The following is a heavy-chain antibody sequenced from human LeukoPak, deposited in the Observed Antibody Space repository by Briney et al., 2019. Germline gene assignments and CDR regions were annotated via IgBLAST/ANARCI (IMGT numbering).Heavy chain of an antibody. J-gene: IGHJ4*02. D-gene: IGHD2-15*01. CDR1: GFSIGNYG. CDR3: AKCRSLSPASATNY. Sequence: GGSLRLSCAVSGFSIGNYGMHWVRQAPDKGLEWVAMISHDGGVKYYGDSVKGRLTISRDNSENTLYLQMNSLRAEDMAVYYCAKCRSLSPASATNYWGQGTLVTVSS. V-gene: IGHV3-30*18. CDR2: ISHDGGVK.